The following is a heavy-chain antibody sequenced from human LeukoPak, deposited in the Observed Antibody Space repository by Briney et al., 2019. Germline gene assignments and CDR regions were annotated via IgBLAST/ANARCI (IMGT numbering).Heavy chain of an antibody. CDR2: IKEDGSAK. D-gene: IGHD1-26*01. J-gene: IGHJ4*02. CDR3: ARGGAHFDY. V-gene: IGHV3-7*01. Sequence: GGSLRLSCAASGLTFTTYWMTWVRQAPGRGLEWVANIKEDGSAKYYVDSVKGRFTVSRDSAKNSLFLQMNSLRVEDTAVYYCARGGAHFDYWGQGTLVTVSS. CDR1: GLTFTTYW.